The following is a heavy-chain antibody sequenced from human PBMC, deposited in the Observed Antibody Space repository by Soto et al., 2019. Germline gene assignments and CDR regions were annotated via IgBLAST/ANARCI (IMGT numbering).Heavy chain of an antibody. V-gene: IGHV3-7*01. Sequence: PGGSLRLSCVASGFTFSRYWMSWVRQAPGKGLEWVANIKQDGSEKYYVDSVKGRFTISRDNAKDSLYLQMNSLRAEDTAVYYCAREPPLYYDYIWGSYPLRDYYYMDVWGKGTTVTVSS. D-gene: IGHD3-16*01. CDR2: IKQDGSEK. CDR1: GFTFSRYW. CDR3: AREPPLYYDYIWGSYPLRDYYYMDV. J-gene: IGHJ6*03.